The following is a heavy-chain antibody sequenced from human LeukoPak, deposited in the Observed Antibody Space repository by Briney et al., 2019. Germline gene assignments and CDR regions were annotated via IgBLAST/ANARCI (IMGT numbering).Heavy chain of an antibody. CDR1: GFTLSSYE. Sequence: GGSLRLSCTVSGFTLSSYEMSWIRQAPGKGLEWVSSISSSSSYMYYADSMKGRFTISRDNAKNSLYLQMNSLRAEDTAVYYCARQYYGGIDYWGQGTLVTVSS. CDR3: ARQYYGGIDY. J-gene: IGHJ4*02. V-gene: IGHV3-21*01. D-gene: IGHD4-23*01. CDR2: ISSSSSYM.